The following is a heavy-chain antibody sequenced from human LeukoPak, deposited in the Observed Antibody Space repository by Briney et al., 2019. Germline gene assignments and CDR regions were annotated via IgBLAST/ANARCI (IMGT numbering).Heavy chain of an antibody. Sequence: GGSLRLSCAASGFTFSSYEMNWVRQAPGKGLEWVSYISSSGSTIYYAASVKGRFTISRDNAKNSLYLQMNSLRAEDTAVYYCARETPGAFDIWGQGTMVTVSS. CDR3: ARETPGAFDI. CDR2: ISSSGSTI. D-gene: IGHD1-14*01. J-gene: IGHJ3*02. CDR1: GFTFSSYE. V-gene: IGHV3-48*03.